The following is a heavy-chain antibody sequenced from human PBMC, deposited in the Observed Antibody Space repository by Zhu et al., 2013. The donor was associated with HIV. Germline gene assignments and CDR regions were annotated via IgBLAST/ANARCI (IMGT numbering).Heavy chain of an antibody. D-gene: IGHD6-6*01. CDR3: ARAKYSSSGTDY. CDR1: GYTFTGYY. CDR2: INPNSGGT. Sequence: QVQLVQSGAEVKKPGASVKVSCKASGYTFTGYYMHWVRQAPGQGLEWMGWINPNSGGTNYAQKFQGRVTMTRDTSTSTVYMELSSLRSEDTAVYYCARAKYSSSGTDYWGQGTLVTVSS. V-gene: IGHV1-2*02. J-gene: IGHJ4*02.